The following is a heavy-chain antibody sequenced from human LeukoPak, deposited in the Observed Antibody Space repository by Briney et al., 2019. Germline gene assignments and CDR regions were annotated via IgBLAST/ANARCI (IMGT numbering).Heavy chain of an antibody. CDR2: INPNSGGT. J-gene: IGHJ5*02. CDR1: GYTFTGYY. D-gene: IGHD3-22*01. CDR3: ASLIVVVTSIGENWFDP. Sequence: ASVKVSCKASGYTFTGYYMHWVRQAPGQGLEWMGRINPNSGGTNYAQKFQGRVTMTRDTSISTAYMELSRLRSDDTAVYYCASLIVVVTSIGENWFDPWGQGTLVTVSS. V-gene: IGHV1-2*06.